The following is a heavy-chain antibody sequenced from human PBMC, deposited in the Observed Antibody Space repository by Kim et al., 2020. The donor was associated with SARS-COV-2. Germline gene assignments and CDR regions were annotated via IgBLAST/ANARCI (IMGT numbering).Heavy chain of an antibody. Sequence: KGQFTISRDNSKNTLYLQMNSLRAEDTAVYFCAKVRFVTIFGGDYGRDVWGQGTTVIVSS. J-gene: IGHJ6*02. CDR3: AKVRFVTIFGGDYGRDV. D-gene: IGHD3-3*01. V-gene: IGHV3-30*02.